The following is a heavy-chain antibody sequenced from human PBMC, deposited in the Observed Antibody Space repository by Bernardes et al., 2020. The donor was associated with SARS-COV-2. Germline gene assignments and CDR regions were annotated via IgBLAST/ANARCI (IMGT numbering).Heavy chain of an antibody. Sequence: GGSLRLSCAASGFPFGDYYMSWIRQAPGKGLEWISYISGSGVTKYHTDSVEGRFTISRDNAKNSLYLQMTNLRVEDAAVYYCARALSRAPGLVGGYAVDVWGQGTTVTVS. CDR2: ISGSGVTK. D-gene: IGHD2-21*01. CDR3: ARALSRAPGLVGGYAVDV. V-gene: IGHV3-11*01. J-gene: IGHJ6*02. CDR1: GFPFGDYY.